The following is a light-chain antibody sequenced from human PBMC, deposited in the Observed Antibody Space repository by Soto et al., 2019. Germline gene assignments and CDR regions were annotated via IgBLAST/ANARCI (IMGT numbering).Light chain of an antibody. V-gene: IGKV3-15*01. CDR1: QSVAGN. CDR3: QQYHDWPPIT. Sequence: EIVMTQSPATLSVSPGERATLSCRASQSVAGNLAWYQQKPGQAPRLLIYGASTRATGIPARFSGSGSGTEFTLTISSLQSEDFAVYYCQQYHDWPPITFGQGTRLEIK. J-gene: IGKJ5*01. CDR2: GAS.